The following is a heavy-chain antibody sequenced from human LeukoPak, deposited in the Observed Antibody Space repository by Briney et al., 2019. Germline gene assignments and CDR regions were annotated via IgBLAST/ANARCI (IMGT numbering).Heavy chain of an antibody. D-gene: IGHD3-10*01. CDR3: ARDLALLWFGEYLDY. CDR1: GFTFSSYA. J-gene: IGHJ4*02. V-gene: IGHV3-23*01. Sequence: GGSLRLSCAASGFTFSSYAMSWVRQAPGKGLEWVSSISGRGDRTYYADSVKGRFTISRDDSRTTVYLQMNSLRAEDTAVYYCARDLALLWFGEYLDYWGQGTLVTVSS. CDR2: ISGRGDRT.